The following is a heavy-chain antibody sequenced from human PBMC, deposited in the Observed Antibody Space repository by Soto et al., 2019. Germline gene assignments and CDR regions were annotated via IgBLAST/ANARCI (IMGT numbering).Heavy chain of an antibody. D-gene: IGHD6-13*01. Sequence: ASVKVSCKASGYTFTSYGISWVRQAPGQGLEWMGWISAYNGNTNYAQKLQGRVTMTTYPSTITAYMELRSLRSHDTAVYYCARDRPLRQQLVAPAFDIWGQGTMVTVSS. J-gene: IGHJ3*02. CDR2: ISAYNGNT. CDR1: GYTFTSYG. CDR3: ARDRPLRQQLVAPAFDI. V-gene: IGHV1-18*01.